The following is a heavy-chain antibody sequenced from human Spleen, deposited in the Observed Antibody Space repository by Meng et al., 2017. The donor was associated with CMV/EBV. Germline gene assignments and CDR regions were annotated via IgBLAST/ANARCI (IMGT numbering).Heavy chain of an antibody. D-gene: IGHD2-15*01. CDR1: GFTFSHYA. CDR3: ARGVGSVVDYFDY. J-gene: IGHJ4*02. V-gene: IGHV3-30*02. Sequence: GESLKISCVASGFTFSHYAMHWVRQAPGKGLEWVAFTRFDQSNRQYGDSVKGRFTISRDNSKNTLYLEMNSLRVEDTSVYYCARGVGSVVDYFDYWGQGALVTVSS. CDR2: TRFDQSNR.